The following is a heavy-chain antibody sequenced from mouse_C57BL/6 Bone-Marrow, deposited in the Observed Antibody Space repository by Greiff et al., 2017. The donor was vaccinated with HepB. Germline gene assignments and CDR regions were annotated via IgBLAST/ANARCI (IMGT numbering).Heavy chain of an antibody. J-gene: IGHJ4*01. D-gene: IGHD2-1*01. CDR1: GFTFSSYA. V-gene: IGHV5-9-1*02. CDR2: ISSGGDYI. Sequence: EVKLMESGEGLVKPGGSLKLSCAASGFTFSSYAMSWVPQTPEKRLEWVAYISSGGDYIYYADTVKGRFTISRDNARNTLYLQMSSLKSEDTAMYYCTRDERIWSIYYGNYFYAMDYWGQGTSVTVSS. CDR3: TRDERIWSIYYGNYFYAMDY.